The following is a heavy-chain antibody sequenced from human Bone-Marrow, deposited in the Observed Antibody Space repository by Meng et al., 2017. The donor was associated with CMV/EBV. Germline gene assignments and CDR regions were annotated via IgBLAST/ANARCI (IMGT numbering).Heavy chain of an antibody. J-gene: IGHJ4*02. Sequence: SETLSLTCTVSGYSISSGYYWGWIRQPPGKGLEWIGSIYHSGSTYYNPSLKNRVTISVDTSKNQFSLKLSSVTAADTAVYYCARGGAVAGREADWGQGTLVTVSS. CDR2: IYHSGST. CDR3: ARGGAVAGREAD. V-gene: IGHV4-38-2*02. D-gene: IGHD6-19*01. CDR1: GYSISSGYY.